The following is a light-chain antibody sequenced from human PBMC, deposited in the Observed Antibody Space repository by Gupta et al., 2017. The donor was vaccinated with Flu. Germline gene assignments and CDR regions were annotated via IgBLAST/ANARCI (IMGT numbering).Light chain of an antibody. Sequence: DFQSLTPKEKVTITCRASQNIGSNLHWYQQKPGQSPNLLIKYASQSSSGVPSRFSGSGSGTDFTLTINSVEAEDAATYYCHQSSSLPITFGQGTRLEIK. J-gene: IGKJ5*01. CDR1: QNIGSN. V-gene: IGKV6-21*01. CDR3: HQSSSLPIT. CDR2: YAS.